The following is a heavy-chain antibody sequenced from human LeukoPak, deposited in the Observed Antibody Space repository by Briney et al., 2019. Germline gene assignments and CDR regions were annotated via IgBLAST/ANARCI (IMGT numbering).Heavy chain of an antibody. CDR2: INAGNGNT. Sequence: ASVKVSCKASGYTFTSYAMRWVRQAPGQRLEWMGWINAGNGNTKYSQKFQGRVTITRDTSASTAYMELSSLRSEDTAVYYCARDSFGSGRPLDYWGQGTLVTVSS. CDR3: ARDSFGSGRPLDY. J-gene: IGHJ4*02. CDR1: GYTFTSYA. D-gene: IGHD3-10*01. V-gene: IGHV1-3*01.